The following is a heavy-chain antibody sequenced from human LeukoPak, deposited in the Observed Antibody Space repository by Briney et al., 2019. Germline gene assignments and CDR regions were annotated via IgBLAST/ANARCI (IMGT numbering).Heavy chain of an antibody. V-gene: IGHV4-59*01. Sequence: SETLSLTCTVSGGSISSYYWSWIRQPPGKGLEWIGYIYYSGSTNYNPSLKSRVTISVDTSKNQFSLKLSSVTAADTAVYYCAREGDLTGLYGMDVWGQGTTVTVSS. CDR1: GGSISSYY. J-gene: IGHJ6*02. D-gene: IGHD2-21*02. CDR2: IYYSGST. CDR3: AREGDLTGLYGMDV.